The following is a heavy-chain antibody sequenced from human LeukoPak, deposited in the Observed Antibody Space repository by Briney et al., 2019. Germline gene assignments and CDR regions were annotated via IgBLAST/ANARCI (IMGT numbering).Heavy chain of an antibody. V-gene: IGHV4-59*01. CDR2: IYYSGST. J-gene: IGHJ4*02. D-gene: IGHD1-7*01. CDR1: GGSIRNYY. Sequence: SETLSLTCTVSGGSIRNYYWSWIRQPPGKGLEWIGYIYYSGSTNYNPSLKSRVTISVDTSKNQFSLKLGSVTAADTAVYYCARRDLITGTTDYWGQGILVTVSS. CDR3: ARRDLITGTTDY.